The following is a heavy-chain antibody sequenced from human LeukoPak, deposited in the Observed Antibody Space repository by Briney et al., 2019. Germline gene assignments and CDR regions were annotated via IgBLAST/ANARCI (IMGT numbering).Heavy chain of an antibody. D-gene: IGHD6-19*01. CDR3: ARHARGVAAPTTYYFDY. Sequence: SETLSLTCTVSGGSLSYYYWSWIRQSPGKGLEWIGYIYYSGTTNYNPSLKSRVTISVDTSKNQFSLKLSSVTAADTAVYYCARHARGVAAPTTYYFDYWGQGTLVTVSS. V-gene: IGHV4-59*08. J-gene: IGHJ4*02. CDR2: IYYSGTT. CDR1: GGSLSYYY.